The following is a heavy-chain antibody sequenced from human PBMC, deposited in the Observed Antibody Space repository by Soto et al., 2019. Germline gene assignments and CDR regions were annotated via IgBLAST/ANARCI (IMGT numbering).Heavy chain of an antibody. CDR1: EFTFRSYW. CDR2: ISGDGSST. V-gene: IGHV3-74*01. Sequence: EVQLVDSGGGLVQPGGSLRLSCAASEFTFRSYWMHWVRQSPGKGLVWVSRISGDGSSTTYADSVRGRFTISRDNAKNTVYLQMDSLRAEDTAVYLCARSLPGTYGAFDLWGQGTMVTVSS. J-gene: IGHJ3*01. CDR3: ARSLPGTYGAFDL. D-gene: IGHD1-7*01.